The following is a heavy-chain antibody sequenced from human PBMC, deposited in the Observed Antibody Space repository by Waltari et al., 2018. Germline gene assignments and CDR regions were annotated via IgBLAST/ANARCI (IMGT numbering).Heavy chain of an antibody. CDR2: SSGSGGST. CDR1: GFTFSSYA. V-gene: IGHV3-23*01. Sequence: EVKLLESGGGLAQPGGSLRLSCAASGFTFSSYAMGWVRQAPGKGLEWVAVSSGSGGSTYYADSVKGRFTMSRDNSKNALYLQMNSMTAEDTAVYYCAKGNSSGWYNFDYWGQGTLVTVSS. CDR3: AKGNSSGWYNFDY. D-gene: IGHD6-19*01. J-gene: IGHJ4*02.